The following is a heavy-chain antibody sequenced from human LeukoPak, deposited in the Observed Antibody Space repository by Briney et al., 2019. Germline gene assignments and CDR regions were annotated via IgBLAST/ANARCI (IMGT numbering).Heavy chain of an antibody. V-gene: IGHV4-34*01. J-gene: IGHJ3*02. CDR3: ARERSGSEIFARSFDI. CDR2: INHSGST. CDR1: GGSFGGYY. D-gene: IGHD3-3*01. Sequence: PSETLSLTCAVYGGSFGGYYWSWIRQPPGKGLEWIGEINHSGSTNYNPSLKSRVTISVDTSKNQFSLKLSSVTAADTAVYYCARERSGSEIFARSFDIWGQGTMVTVSS.